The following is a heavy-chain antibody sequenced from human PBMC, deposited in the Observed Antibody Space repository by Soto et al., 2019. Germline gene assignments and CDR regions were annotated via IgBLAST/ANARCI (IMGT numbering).Heavy chain of an antibody. CDR2: IYYSGST. J-gene: IGHJ1*01. CDR1: GDSISSYY. D-gene: IGHD3-22*01. Sequence: SETLSLTCTVSGDSISSYYWTWIRQPPGKGLEWIGYIYYSGSTNYNPSLKSRVTISVDTSKNQFSLKLSSVTAADTAVYYCARLIRGYYDSSGYHTAEYFQHWGQGTLVTVS. V-gene: IGHV4-59*01. CDR3: ARLIRGYYDSSGYHTAEYFQH.